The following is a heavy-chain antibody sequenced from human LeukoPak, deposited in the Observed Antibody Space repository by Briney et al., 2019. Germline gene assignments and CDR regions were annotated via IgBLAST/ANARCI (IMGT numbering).Heavy chain of an antibody. J-gene: IGHJ3*02. Sequence: GGSLRLSCSASGFTFSNSVIHWVRQAPGKGLECVSGIDNNGANTYYADSVKGRFTISRDNAKNSLYLQMNSLRAEDTAVYYCARDQARADAFDIWGQATMVTVSS. CDR1: GFTFSNSV. CDR3: ARDQARADAFDI. CDR2: IDNNGANT. V-gene: IGHV3-64*04.